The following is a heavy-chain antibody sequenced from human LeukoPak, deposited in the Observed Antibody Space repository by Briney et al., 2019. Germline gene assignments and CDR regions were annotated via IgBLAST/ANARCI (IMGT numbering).Heavy chain of an antibody. CDR2: ISSSCSTI. CDR1: GFTFSDYY. J-gene: IGHJ3*02. CDR3: ARDRNDAFDI. V-gene: IGHV3-11*04. Sequence: GGSLRLSCAASGFTFSDYYMSWIPQAPGKGLEGVSYISSSCSTIYYADPVKARFTISRDNDNNLLYLQMNSLRAEDTAVYYCARDRNDAFDIWSQGTMVTVSS. D-gene: IGHD1-14*01.